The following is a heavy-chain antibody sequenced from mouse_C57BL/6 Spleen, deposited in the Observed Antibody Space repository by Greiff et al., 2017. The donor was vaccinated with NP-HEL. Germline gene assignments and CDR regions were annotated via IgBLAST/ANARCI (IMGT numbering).Heavy chain of an antibody. CDR1: GFTFSSYG. Sequence: DVHLVESGGDLVKPGGSLKLSCAASGFTFSSYGMSWVRQTPDKRLEWVATISSGGSYTYYPDSVKGRFTISRDNAKNTLYLQMSSLKSEDTAMYYCARQRDGSSSFDYWGQGTTLTVSS. D-gene: IGHD1-1*01. CDR3: ARQRDGSSSFDY. V-gene: IGHV5-6*01. CDR2: ISSGGSYT. J-gene: IGHJ2*01.